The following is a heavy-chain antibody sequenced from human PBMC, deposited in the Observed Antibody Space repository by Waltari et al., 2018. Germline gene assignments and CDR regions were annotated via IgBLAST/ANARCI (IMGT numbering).Heavy chain of an antibody. CDR3: TRGGGRLHEKYYFDY. J-gene: IGHJ4*02. CDR2: IHPYSGGDT. CDR1: GYTCTGYS. D-gene: IGHD3-16*01. Sequence: QVQLVQSGAEVKKPGASVKVSCKASGYTCTGYSIHWVRHVPGQGLQWMGRIHPYSGGDTNSPQRFQGRLIVTRDTSTSTVYMELRNLTSDDTAMYYCTRGGGRLHEKYYFDYWGQGTLVTVSS. V-gene: IGHV1-2*06.